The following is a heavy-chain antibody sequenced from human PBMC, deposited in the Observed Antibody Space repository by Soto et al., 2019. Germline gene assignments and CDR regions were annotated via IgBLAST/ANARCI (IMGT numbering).Heavy chain of an antibody. V-gene: IGHV4-4*02. CDR2: IFHSGST. Sequence: SETLSLTCAVSGGSIRSNNWWSWVRQPPGKGLEWIGEIFHSGSTNYNPSLKTRVTISVDKSKNQFSLKLSSVTAADTAVYYCARLLSGSYTDYRGQGTLVTVSS. J-gene: IGHJ4*02. CDR3: ARLLSGSYTDY. CDR1: GGSIRSNNW. D-gene: IGHD1-26*01.